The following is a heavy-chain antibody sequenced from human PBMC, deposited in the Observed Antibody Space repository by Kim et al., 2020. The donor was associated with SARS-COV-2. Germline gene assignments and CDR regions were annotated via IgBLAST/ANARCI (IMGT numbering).Heavy chain of an antibody. V-gene: IGHV5-51*01. Sequence: GESLKISCKGSGYSFTSYWIGWVRQMPGKGLEWMGIIYPGDSDTRYSPSFQGQVTISADKSISTAYLQWSSLKASDTAMYYCARGFWPDYYDSSGYSYFDYWGQGTLVTVSS. CDR2: IYPGDSDT. J-gene: IGHJ4*02. CDR3: ARGFWPDYYDSSGYSYFDY. D-gene: IGHD3-22*01. CDR1: GYSFTSYW.